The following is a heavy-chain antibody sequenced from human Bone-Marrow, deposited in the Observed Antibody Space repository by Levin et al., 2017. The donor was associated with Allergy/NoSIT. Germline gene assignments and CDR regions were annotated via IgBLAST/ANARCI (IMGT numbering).Heavy chain of an antibody. Sequence: GGSLRLSCLASGFSLSSYTMNWVRQAPGKGLEWVASISASSSYIFYADSVKGRFTVSRDNAKNSVYLQMSSLRVDDTAIYFCERDQDYGFLSGLGWFDPWGQGTQVTVSS. CDR3: ERDQDYGFLSGLGWFDP. CDR2: ISASSSYI. J-gene: IGHJ5*01. D-gene: IGHD3-3*01. CDR1: GFSLSSYT. V-gene: IGHV3-21*06.